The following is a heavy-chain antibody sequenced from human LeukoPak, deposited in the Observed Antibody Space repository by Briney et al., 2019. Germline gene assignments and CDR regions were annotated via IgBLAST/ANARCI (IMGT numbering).Heavy chain of an antibody. D-gene: IGHD1-26*01. CDR1: GFTFSSYA. V-gene: IGHV3-23*01. J-gene: IGHJ3*02. Sequence: PGGSLRLSCAASGFTFSSYAMSWVRQAPGKGLEWVSAISGSGGSTYYADSVKGRFTISRDNSKNTLYLQMNSLKTEDTAVYYCTTNGVGATTEGAFDIWGQGTMVTVSS. CDR2: ISGSGGST. CDR3: TTNGVGATTEGAFDI.